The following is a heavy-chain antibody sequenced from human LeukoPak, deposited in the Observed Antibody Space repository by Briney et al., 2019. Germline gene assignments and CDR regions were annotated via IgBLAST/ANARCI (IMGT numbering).Heavy chain of an antibody. J-gene: IGHJ5*02. CDR1: GGSFSGYY. V-gene: IGHV4-34*09. Sequence: SETLSLTCAVYGGSFSGYYWSWIRQPPGKGLEWIGEINHSGSTNYNPSLKSRVTISVDTSKNQFSLKLSSVTAADTAVYYCAIADYGDYDWFDPWGQGTLVTVSS. D-gene: IGHD4-17*01. CDR3: AIADYGDYDWFDP. CDR2: INHSGST.